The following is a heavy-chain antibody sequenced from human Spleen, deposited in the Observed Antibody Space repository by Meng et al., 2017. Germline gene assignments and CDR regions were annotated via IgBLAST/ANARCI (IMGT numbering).Heavy chain of an antibody. CDR2: INTDNGNT. J-gene: IGHJ4*02. D-gene: IGHD5-24*01. CDR1: GYTFTNYA. V-gene: IGHV1-3*04. Sequence: QVQLVQSGAEVKKPGASVKVSCKASGYTFTNYAMHWVRQAPGQRPEWMGWINTDNGNTKYSQKFQGRVTFSRDTSASTASMELSSLTSEDTAVYYCARVWITEMANFDSWGQGTLVTVSS. CDR3: ARVWITEMANFDS.